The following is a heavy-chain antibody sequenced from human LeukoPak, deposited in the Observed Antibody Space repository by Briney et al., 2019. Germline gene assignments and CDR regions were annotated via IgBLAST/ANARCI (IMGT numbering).Heavy chain of an antibody. J-gene: IGHJ4*02. V-gene: IGHV3-48*04. CDR1: GFTFSSYS. Sequence: GGSLRLSCAASGFTFSSYSMNWVRQAPGKGLEWVSYISSSSSTIYYADSVKGRFTISRDNAKNSLYLQMNSLRAEDTAVYYCASQTYYFDYWGQGTLVTVSS. CDR3: ASQTYYFDY. CDR2: ISSSSSTI.